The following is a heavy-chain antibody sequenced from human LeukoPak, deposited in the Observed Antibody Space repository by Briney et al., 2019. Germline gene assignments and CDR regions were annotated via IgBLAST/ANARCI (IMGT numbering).Heavy chain of an antibody. D-gene: IGHD3-22*01. CDR2: IYYSGNT. Sequence: PSETLSLTCTVSGGSISSYYWSWNRQPPGKGLEWIGYIYYSGNTNYNPSLKSRVTISVDTSKNQFSLKLSSVTAADTAVYYCARRDTGGYYVYWGQGTLVTVSS. CDR3: ARRDTGGYYVY. J-gene: IGHJ4*02. CDR1: GGSISSYY. V-gene: IGHV4-59*08.